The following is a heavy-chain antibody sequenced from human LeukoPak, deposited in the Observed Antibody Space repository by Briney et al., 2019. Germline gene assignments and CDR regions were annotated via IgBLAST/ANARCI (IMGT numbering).Heavy chain of an antibody. Sequence: ASVKLSCKASGFTFTSYVISWVRQAPGQGLEWMGSISGYTANTNYAQKLKGSVTMTTDTSTSTAYLELKSLRADDPAVYYCARAMAGGREYSGYDAWGQGTLVSVSS. CDR3: ARAMAGGREYSGYDA. CDR2: ISGYTANT. J-gene: IGHJ5*02. D-gene: IGHD5-12*01. V-gene: IGHV1-18*01. CDR1: GFTFTSYV.